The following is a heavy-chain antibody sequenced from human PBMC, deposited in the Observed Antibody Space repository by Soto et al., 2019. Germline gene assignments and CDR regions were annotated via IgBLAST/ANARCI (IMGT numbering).Heavy chain of an antibody. D-gene: IGHD6-13*01. J-gene: IGHJ4*02. Sequence: DVQVVESGGGLVKPGGSLRLSCAAYGFSFSSYSMTWVRQAPGKGLEWVSSITGSGGYTYYADSLKGRFTISRDNAKHSLFLQMNSLRAEDTAVYFCARGVMAAAGLEVDYWGQGTLVTVSS. CDR3: ARGVMAAAGLEVDY. CDR1: GFSFSSYS. V-gene: IGHV3-21*01. CDR2: ITGSGGYT.